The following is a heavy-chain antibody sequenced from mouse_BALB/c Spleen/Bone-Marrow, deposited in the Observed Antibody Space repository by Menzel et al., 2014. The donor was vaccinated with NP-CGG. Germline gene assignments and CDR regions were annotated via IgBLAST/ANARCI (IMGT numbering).Heavy chain of an antibody. CDR3: ASPSWFAY. J-gene: IGHJ3*01. CDR1: GYSITSDYA. V-gene: IGHV3-2*02. CDR2: ISYSGST. Sequence: EVKLLESGPGLVKPSQSLFLTCTVTGYSITSDYAWNRIRQFPGNKLEWMGYISYSGSTSYNPSLKSRISITRDTSKNQFFLQLNSVTTEDTATYYCASPSWFAYWGQGTLVTVSA.